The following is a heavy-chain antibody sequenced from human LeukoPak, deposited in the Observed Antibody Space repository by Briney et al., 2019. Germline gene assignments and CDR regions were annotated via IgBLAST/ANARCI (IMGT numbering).Heavy chain of an antibody. D-gene: IGHD3-22*01. CDR2: ISGSGGST. CDR3: AKEHLTYYYDSSVPGAFDI. CDR1: GFTFSSYA. V-gene: IGHV3-23*01. Sequence: GGSLRLSCAASGFTFSSYAMSWVRQAPGKGLEWVSAISGSGGSTYYADSVKGRFTISRDNSKNTLYLQMNSLRAEDTAVYYCAKEHLTYYYDSSVPGAFDIWGQGTMVTVSS. J-gene: IGHJ3*02.